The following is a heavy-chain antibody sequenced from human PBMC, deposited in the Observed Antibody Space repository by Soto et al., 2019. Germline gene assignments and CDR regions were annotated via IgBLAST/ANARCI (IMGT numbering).Heavy chain of an antibody. CDR3: AYSYGSGPSYYYGIDV. CDR1: GYTFTSYY. CDR2: INPSGGST. D-gene: IGHD3-10*01. V-gene: IGHV1-46*01. Sequence: GASVKVSCKASGYTFTSYYMHWVRQAPGQGLEWMGIINPSGGSTSYAQKFQGRVTMTRDTSTSTVYMELSSLRSEDTAVYYCAYSYGSGPSYYYGIDVWGQGTTVTVSS. J-gene: IGHJ6*02.